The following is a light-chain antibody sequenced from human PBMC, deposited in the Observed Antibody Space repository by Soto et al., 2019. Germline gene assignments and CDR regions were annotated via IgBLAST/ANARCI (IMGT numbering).Light chain of an antibody. Sequence: ETVMTQSPDTLSLSPGERATLSCRASQSVSDNLAWYQQRPGQGPRLLIYDTSTRATGIPARFSGSGSGTDFTLTISSLEPEDFAVYYCQQRSNWVTFGQGTRLEIK. CDR2: DTS. CDR1: QSVSDN. J-gene: IGKJ5*01. CDR3: QQRSNWVT. V-gene: IGKV3-11*01.